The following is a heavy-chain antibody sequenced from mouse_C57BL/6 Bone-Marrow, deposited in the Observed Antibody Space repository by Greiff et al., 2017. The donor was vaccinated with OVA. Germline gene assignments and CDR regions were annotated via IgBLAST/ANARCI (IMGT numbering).Heavy chain of an antibody. V-gene: IGHV5-6*01. CDR3: AREGYDGYYVRFAY. CDR1: GFTFSSYG. CDR2: ISSGGSYT. J-gene: IGHJ3*01. Sequence: EVQRVESGGDLVKPGGSLKLSCAASGFTFSSYGMSWVRQTPDKRLEWVATISSGGSYTYYPDSVKGRFTISRDNAKNTLYLQMSSLKSEDTAMYYCAREGYDGYYVRFAYWGQGTLVTVSA. D-gene: IGHD2-3*01.